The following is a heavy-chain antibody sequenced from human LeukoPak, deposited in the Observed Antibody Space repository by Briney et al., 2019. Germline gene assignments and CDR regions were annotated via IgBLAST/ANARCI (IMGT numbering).Heavy chain of an antibody. V-gene: IGHV3-7*01. CDR1: GFTFSSYW. D-gene: IGHD3-3*01. Sequence: GGSLRLSCAASGFTFSSYWMSWVRQAPGKGLEWVANIKQDGSEKYYVDSVKGRFTISRDNAKNSLFLHMNSLRIEDTAVYFCAREPTTGFWSGSYLDYWGQGALVTVSS. CDR2: IKQDGSEK. CDR3: AREPTTGFWSGSYLDY. J-gene: IGHJ4*02.